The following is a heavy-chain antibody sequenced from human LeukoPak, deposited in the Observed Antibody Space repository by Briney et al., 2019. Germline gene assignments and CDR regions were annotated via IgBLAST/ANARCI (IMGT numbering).Heavy chain of an antibody. J-gene: IGHJ6*02. CDR1: GGSISSGGYY. CDR3: ARARPYYYGMDV. V-gene: IGHV4-30-2*01. CDR2: INHSGST. Sequence: SQTLSLTCAVSGGSISSGGYYWSWIRQPPGKGLEWIGEINHSGSTNYNPSLKSRVTISVDTSRNQFSLKLTSVTAADTAVYYCARARPYYYGMDVWGQGTTVTVSS.